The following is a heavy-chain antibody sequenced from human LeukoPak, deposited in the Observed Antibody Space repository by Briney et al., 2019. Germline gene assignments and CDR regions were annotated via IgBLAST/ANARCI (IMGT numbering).Heavy chain of an antibody. J-gene: IGHJ4*02. V-gene: IGHV1-18*01. Sequence: RASVKVSCKASGYTFTSYGISWVRQAPGQGLEWMGWISGYNGNTNYAQKLQGRVTMTTDTSTSTAYMGLRSLRSDDTAVYYCARDFSSSPDYWGQGTLVTVSS. CDR3: ARDFSSSPDY. CDR1: GYTFTSYG. D-gene: IGHD6-6*01. CDR2: ISGYNGNT.